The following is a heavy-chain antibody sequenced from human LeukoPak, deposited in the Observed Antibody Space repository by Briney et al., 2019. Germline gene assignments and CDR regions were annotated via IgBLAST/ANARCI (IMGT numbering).Heavy chain of an antibody. J-gene: IGHJ6*02. V-gene: IGHV3-21*04. CDR3: ARGAGRGYSSSWYDYDYYGMDV. D-gene: IGHD6-13*01. CDR2: LSSRSKYI. Sequence: GGSLRLSCAASGFTFSTYSMNWVRQAPGKGLEWVSSLSSRSKYIYHADSVKGRFTISRDDAKNSLYLQMNSLRAEDTAVNYCARGAGRGYSSSWYDYDYYGMDVWGQGTTVTVSS. CDR1: GFTFSTYS.